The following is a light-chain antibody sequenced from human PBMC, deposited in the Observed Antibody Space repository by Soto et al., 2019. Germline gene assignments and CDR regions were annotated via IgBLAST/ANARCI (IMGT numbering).Light chain of an antibody. CDR3: QQSYSTPWT. V-gene: IGKV1-39*01. J-gene: IGKJ1*01. CDR2: AAS. Sequence: DIQMTQSPSSLSASVGDRVTITCRASQSISSYLNWYQQKPGKVPNLLIYAASSLQSGVPSRFSGSGSGTDFTLTISSLQPKDFATYYCQQSYSTPWTCSQGTKVEIK. CDR1: QSISSY.